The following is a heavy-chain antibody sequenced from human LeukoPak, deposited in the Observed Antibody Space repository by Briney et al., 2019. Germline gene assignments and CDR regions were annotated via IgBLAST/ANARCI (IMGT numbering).Heavy chain of an antibody. V-gene: IGHV1-46*01. D-gene: IGHD3-16*01. CDR2: INPSGGST. J-gene: IGHJ5*02. CDR1: GYTFTSSY. Sequence: ASVKVSCKASGYTFTSSYMHWVRQAPGQGLEWMGIINPSGGSTSYAQKFQGRVTMTRDMSTSTVYMGLSSLRSEDTAVYYCARRRRPRGGHWFDPWGQGTLVTVSS. CDR3: ARRRRPRGGHWFDP.